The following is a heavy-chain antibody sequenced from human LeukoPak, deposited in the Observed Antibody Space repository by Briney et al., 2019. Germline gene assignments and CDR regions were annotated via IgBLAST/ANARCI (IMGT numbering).Heavy chain of an antibody. Sequence: SETLSLTCAVYGGSFSGYYWSWIRQPPGKGLEWIGEINHSGSTNDNPSLKSRVTISVDTSKNQFSLKLSSVTAADTAVYYCARGIAAAGYVRGRLLLFDPWGQGTLVTVSS. J-gene: IGHJ5*02. CDR1: GGSFSGYY. D-gene: IGHD6-13*01. V-gene: IGHV4-34*01. CDR2: INHSGST. CDR3: ARGIAAAGYVRGRLLLFDP.